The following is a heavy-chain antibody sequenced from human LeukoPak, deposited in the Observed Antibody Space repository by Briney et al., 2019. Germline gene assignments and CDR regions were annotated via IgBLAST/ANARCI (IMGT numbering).Heavy chain of an antibody. V-gene: IGHV3-21*01. CDR3: ARGEFGDYYYFYMDV. D-gene: IGHD2/OR15-2a*01. J-gene: IGHJ6*03. CDR1: GFTFSSYS. Sequence: GGSLRLSCAAPGFTFSSYSMNWVRQAPGKELEWVSSITSSNNYIYYGDSVKGRFTISRDDAKNSLFLQMNSLRAEDTATYYCARGEFGDYYYFYMDVWGKGTTVTVS. CDR2: ITSSNNYI.